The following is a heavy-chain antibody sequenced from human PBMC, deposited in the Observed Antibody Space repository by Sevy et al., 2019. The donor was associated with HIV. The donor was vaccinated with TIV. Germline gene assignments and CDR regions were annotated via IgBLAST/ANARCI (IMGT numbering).Heavy chain of an antibody. CDR1: GFIVSSNY. J-gene: IGHJ6*02. V-gene: IGHV3-53*01. CDR3: ARGMILEGSWYGMDV. CDR2: IYSGGNT. Sequence: GGSLRLSCAVSGFIVSSNYMTWVRQAPGKGLEWVSVIYSGGNTFYADSVRGRFTISRDNPKNTLYLQMNSLRAEDTAVYYCARGMILEGSWYGMDVWGQGTTVTVSS. D-gene: IGHD3-3*01.